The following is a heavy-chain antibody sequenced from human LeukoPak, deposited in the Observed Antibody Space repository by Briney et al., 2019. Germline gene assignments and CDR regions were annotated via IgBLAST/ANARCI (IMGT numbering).Heavy chain of an antibody. J-gene: IGHJ4*02. CDR2: IFGSGSGT. CDR1: GFTFSSYA. V-gene: IGHV3-23*01. D-gene: IGHD6-19*01. Sequence: GGSPRLSRAASGFTFSSYAMSWVRQAPGKGLEWVSAIFGSGSGTYYADSVKGRFTTSRDNSKNTVYLQMNSLRAEDTAVYYCAKDRVPDSGWDIDFWGQGTLVTVSS. CDR3: AKDRVPDSGWDIDF.